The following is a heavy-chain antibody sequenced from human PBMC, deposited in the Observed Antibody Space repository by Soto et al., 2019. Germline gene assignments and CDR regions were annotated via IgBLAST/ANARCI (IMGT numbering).Heavy chain of an antibody. D-gene: IGHD3-10*01. Sequence: SGPTLVNPTQTLTLTCTFSGFSLSTSGMCVGWIRQPPGKALEWLALIDWDDDKYYSTSLKTRLTISEDTSKNQVVLTMTNMDPVDTATYYCARNYGSGSPLDYWGQGTLVTVSS. V-gene: IGHV2-70*01. CDR1: GFSLSTSGMC. CDR3: ARNYGSGSPLDY. J-gene: IGHJ4*02. CDR2: IDWDDDK.